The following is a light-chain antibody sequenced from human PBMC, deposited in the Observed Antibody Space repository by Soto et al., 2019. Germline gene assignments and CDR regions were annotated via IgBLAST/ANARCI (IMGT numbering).Light chain of an antibody. Sequence: EIVLTQSPGTLSLSPGERATLSCRASQSVSSSYLAWYQQKPGQAPRLLIYGASSRATGIPDRFSGSGSATDFTLTISRLEPEDCAVYYCQQYGSSPYTFGQGTKLEIK. CDR2: GAS. CDR1: QSVSSSY. V-gene: IGKV3-20*01. CDR3: QQYGSSPYT. J-gene: IGKJ2*01.